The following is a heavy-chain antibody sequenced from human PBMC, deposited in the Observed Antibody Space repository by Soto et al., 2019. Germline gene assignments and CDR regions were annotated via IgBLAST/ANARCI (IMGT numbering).Heavy chain of an antibody. D-gene: IGHD2-8*01. Sequence: QVQLQESGPGLVKPSGTLSLTCGVSGDSFIDANWWTWVRQAPGKGLEWIGDILHTGNTDYSPSPRSRVTISINTTKKKFFLILTTVTATDTAVYYCARSPRRVDGKWYLDYWGQGVLVTVSS. CDR1: GDSFIDANW. J-gene: IGHJ4*02. V-gene: IGHV4-4*02. CDR3: ARSPRRVDGKWYLDY. CDR2: ILHTGNT.